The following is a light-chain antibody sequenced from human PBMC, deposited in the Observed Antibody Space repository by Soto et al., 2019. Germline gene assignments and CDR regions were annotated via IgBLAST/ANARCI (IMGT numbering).Light chain of an antibody. CDR1: QSVSSSD. Sequence: EIVLTQSPGTLSLSPGERATLSCRASQSVSSSDLAWYQQKPGQAPRLLIYGASSRATGIPDRFSGSGSGTDFTLTISRLEPEDFPVYYCQQYGSSEYTFGQGTKLEIK. V-gene: IGKV3-20*01. CDR3: QQYGSSEYT. J-gene: IGKJ2*01. CDR2: GAS.